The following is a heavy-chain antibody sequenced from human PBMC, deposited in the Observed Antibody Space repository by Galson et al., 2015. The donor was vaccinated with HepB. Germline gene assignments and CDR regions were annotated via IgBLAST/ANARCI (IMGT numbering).Heavy chain of an antibody. Sequence: SLRLSCAASGFIFSKAWMSWVRQAPGKGLEWVGHIKSIPDGGTPDYAAPVKGRFTISRDDSKNTLYLQMNSLKMEDTAVYYCTTHRGYSSSAGFDYWGQGTLVTVSS. CDR3: TTHRGYSSSAGFDY. D-gene: IGHD6-6*01. CDR2: IKSIPDGGTP. V-gene: IGHV3-15*01. CDR1: GFIFSKAW. J-gene: IGHJ4*02.